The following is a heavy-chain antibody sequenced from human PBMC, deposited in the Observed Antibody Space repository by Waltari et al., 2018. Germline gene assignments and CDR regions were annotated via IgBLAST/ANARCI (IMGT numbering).Heavy chain of an antibody. CDR3: ARGAPSFYHYMDG. CDR2: IYDSWTT. CDR1: GGSLSGFY. Sequence: QVLLQQSGPGLVKPSETLSVTCTVSGGSLSGFYWSWIRQSPGKGLEWIAFIYDSWTTKYNPSLKSRVTISVDTSKNRFTLKLGSATAADTALYYCARGAPSFYHYMDGWGKGTTVIVSS. J-gene: IGHJ6*03. V-gene: IGHV4-59*01.